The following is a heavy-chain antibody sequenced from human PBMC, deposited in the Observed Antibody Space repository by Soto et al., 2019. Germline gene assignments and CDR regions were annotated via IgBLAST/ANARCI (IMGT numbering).Heavy chain of an antibody. J-gene: IGHJ4*02. CDR2: ISSSSTNI. Sequence: GGSLRLSCAASGFTFSSYSMNWVRQAPGKGLEWVSSISSSSTNINYADSVKGRFTISRENAKNSLYLQMNSLRAEDTAVYYCARDLNDFWSGYYGCFDYWGQGALVTV. D-gene: IGHD3-3*01. V-gene: IGHV3-21*01. CDR1: GFTFSSYS. CDR3: ARDLNDFWSGYYGCFDY.